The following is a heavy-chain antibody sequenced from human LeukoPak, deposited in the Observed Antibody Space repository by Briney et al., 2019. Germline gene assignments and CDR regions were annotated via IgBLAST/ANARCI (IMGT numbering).Heavy chain of an antibody. CDR2: ISSSSNYI. CDR1: GITFSTYS. Sequence: PGGSLRLSCAASGITFSTYSMTWVRQAPGQGLEWVSSISSSSNYIYYADSVKGRFTISRDNAKNSLNLQMNSLRAEDTAVYYCARGKYSGPIGPFDYWGQGTLVTVSS. D-gene: IGHD5-12*01. J-gene: IGHJ4*02. CDR3: ARGKYSGPIGPFDY. V-gene: IGHV3-21*01.